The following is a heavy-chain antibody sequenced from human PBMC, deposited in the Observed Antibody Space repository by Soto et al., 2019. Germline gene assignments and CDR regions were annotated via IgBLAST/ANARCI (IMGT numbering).Heavy chain of an antibody. V-gene: IGHV1-69*13. CDR2: IIPIFGTA. J-gene: IGHJ6*02. CDR3: ARDRLAAADYYYYGMDV. D-gene: IGHD6-13*01. Sequence: SVKVSCKASGGTFSRYAISWVRQAPGQGLEWMGGIIPIFGTANYAQKFQGRVTITADESTSTAYMELSSLRSEDTAVYYCARDRLAAADYYYYGMDVWGQGTTVTVSS. CDR1: GGTFSRYA.